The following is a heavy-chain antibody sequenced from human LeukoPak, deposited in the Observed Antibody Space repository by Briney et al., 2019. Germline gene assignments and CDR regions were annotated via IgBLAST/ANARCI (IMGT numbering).Heavy chain of an antibody. CDR3: TRESGASSPFGF. CDR2: VHLSGAS. V-gene: IGHV4-4*02. CDR1: GGSILTTNW. Sequence: SSETLSLTCAVSGGSILTTNWWSWVRQPPGKGLEWIGEVHLSGASNYNPSLKSRVNMSIDKSKNQLSLELTSVTAADTAIYYCTRESGASSPFGFWGQGTLVTVSS. J-gene: IGHJ4*02. D-gene: IGHD1-26*01.